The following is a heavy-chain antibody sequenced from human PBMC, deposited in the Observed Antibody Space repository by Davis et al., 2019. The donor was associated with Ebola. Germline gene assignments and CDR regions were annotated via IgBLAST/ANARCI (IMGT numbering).Heavy chain of an antibody. CDR3: ARGADIVATPWYP. V-gene: IGHV4-30-4*08. Sequence: PSETLSLTCTVSGGSISSSSYYWSWIRQPPGKGLEWIGYIYYSGSTYYNPSLKSRVTISVDTSKNQFSLKLSSVTAADTAVYYCARGADIVATPWYPWGQGTLVTVSS. J-gene: IGHJ5*02. D-gene: IGHD5-12*01. CDR2: IYYSGST. CDR1: GGSISSSSYY.